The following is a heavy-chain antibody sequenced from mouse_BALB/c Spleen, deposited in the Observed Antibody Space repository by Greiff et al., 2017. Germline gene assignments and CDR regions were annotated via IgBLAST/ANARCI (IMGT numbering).Heavy chain of an antibody. Sequence: VKLVESGAELARPGASVKLSCKASGYTFTSYWMQWVKQRPGQGLEWIGAIYPGDGDTRYTQKFKGKATLTADKSSSTACMQLSSLASEDSAVYYCARSSWDYFVYWGQGTTRTVSS. J-gene: IGHJ2*01. V-gene: IGHV1-87*01. CDR1: GYTFTSYW. CDR2: IYPGDGDT. CDR3: ARSSWDYFVY. D-gene: IGHD4-1*01.